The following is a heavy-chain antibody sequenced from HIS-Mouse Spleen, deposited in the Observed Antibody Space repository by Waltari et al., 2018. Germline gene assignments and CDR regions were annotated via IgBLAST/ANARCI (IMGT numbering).Heavy chain of an antibody. CDR2: IHYSGST. CDR1: GGSISSSSYY. J-gene: IGHJ2*01. CDR3: AREIPYSSSWYDWYFDL. Sequence: QLQLQESGPGLVKPSETLSLTCTVSGGSISSSSYYWGWIRQPPGKGLEWIGGIHYSGSTDYNPYLKSRVTISVDTSKNQFSLKLSSVTAADTAVYYCAREIPYSSSWYDWYFDLWGRGTLVTVSS. D-gene: IGHD6-13*01. V-gene: IGHV4-39*07.